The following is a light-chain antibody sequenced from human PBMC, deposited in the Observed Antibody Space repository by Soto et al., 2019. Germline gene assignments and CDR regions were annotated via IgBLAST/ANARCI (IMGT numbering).Light chain of an antibody. CDR3: MQSLQTRGTPP. J-gene: IGKJ4*01. CDR1: QSLLHSNGYNY. CDR2: FNS. Sequence: DIVMTQSPLSLPVTPGEPASISCRSSQSLLHSNGYNYLDWYLQKPGQPPQLLIYFNSYRAHGVSDRFSVSGSGTDCPLRISRGEAEDVGIYYCMQSLQTRGTPPCGGGTKVQLK. V-gene: IGKV2-28*01.